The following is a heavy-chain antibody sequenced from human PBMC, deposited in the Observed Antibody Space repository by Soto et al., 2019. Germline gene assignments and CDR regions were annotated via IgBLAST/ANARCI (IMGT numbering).Heavy chain of an antibody. CDR2: IWYDGSNK. V-gene: IGHV3-33*01. CDR1: GFTFSSYG. CDR3: ARGYCSGGSCYSGDLFDY. Sequence: PGGSLRLSCAASGFTFSSYGMHWVRQAPGKGLEWVAVIWYDGSNKYYADSVKGRFTISRDNSKNTLYLQMNSLRDEDTAVYYCARGYCSGGSCYSGDLFDYWGQGTLVTVSS. J-gene: IGHJ4*02. D-gene: IGHD2-15*01.